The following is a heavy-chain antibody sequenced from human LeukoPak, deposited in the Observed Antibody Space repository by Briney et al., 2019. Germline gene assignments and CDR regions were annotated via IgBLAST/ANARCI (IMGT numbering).Heavy chain of an antibody. CDR3: ARDVDTRYFDWLSNYHYSGLDV. CDR2: IIPILAIA. V-gene: IGHV1-69*04. J-gene: IGHJ6*02. CDR1: GGTFSSYA. Sequence: SVKVSCKASGGTFSSYAFTWVRQAPGQGLDWMGRIIPILAIANYAQKFQGRVTITADKSTSTAYMELSSLRSEDTAVYYCARDVDTRYFDWLSNYHYSGLDVWGQGTTVTVSS. D-gene: IGHD3-9*01.